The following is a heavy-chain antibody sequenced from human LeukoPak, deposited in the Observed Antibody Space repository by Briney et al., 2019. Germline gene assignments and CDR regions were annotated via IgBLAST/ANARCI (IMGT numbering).Heavy chain of an antibody. CDR3: ARGVSTVTHKHYYYYYYMDV. D-gene: IGHD4-17*01. V-gene: IGHV1-69*06. Sequence: VASVKVSCKASGGTFSSYAISWVQQAPGQGLEWMGGIIPIFGTANYAQKFQGRVTITADKSTSTAYMELSSLRSEDTAVYYCARGVSTVTHKHYYYYYYMDVWGKGTTVTISS. J-gene: IGHJ6*03. CDR1: GGTFSSYA. CDR2: IIPIFGTA.